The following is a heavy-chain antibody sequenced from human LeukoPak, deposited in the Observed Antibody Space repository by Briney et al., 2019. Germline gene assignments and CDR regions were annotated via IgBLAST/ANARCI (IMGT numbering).Heavy chain of an antibody. CDR1: GFTFDGYA. V-gene: IGHV3-9*01. Sequence: PGRSLRLSCAASGFTFDGYAMHWVRQASGKGLEWVSGISWNSGSIGYADSVKGRFTISRDNSKNTLYLQMNSLRAEDTAVYYCANSGSYESFDYWGQGTLVTVSS. D-gene: IGHD1-26*01. J-gene: IGHJ4*02. CDR3: ANSGSYESFDY. CDR2: ISWNSGSI.